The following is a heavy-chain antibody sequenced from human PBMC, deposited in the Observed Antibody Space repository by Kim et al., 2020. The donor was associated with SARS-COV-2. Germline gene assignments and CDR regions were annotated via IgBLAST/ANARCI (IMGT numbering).Heavy chain of an antibody. V-gene: IGHV3-23*01. CDR3: AKALADLYMALDH. Sequence: GGSLRLSCEGSGFTLSSYAMSWVRQAPGKGLEWLSSISGSGTIIHYADSVKGRFTLSKDNSRSTVYLQMNSLRAEDTAVYYCAKALADLYMALDHWGQGSLVTVSS. D-gene: IGHD3-16*02. J-gene: IGHJ4*02. CDR2: ISGSGTII. CDR1: GFTLSSYA.